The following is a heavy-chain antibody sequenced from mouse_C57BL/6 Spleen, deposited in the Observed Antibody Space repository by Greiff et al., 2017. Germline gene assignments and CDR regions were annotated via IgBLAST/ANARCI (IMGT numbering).Heavy chain of an antibody. CDR3: AIDYYGSSSGWFAY. CDR1: GYAFTNYL. V-gene: IGHV1-54*01. D-gene: IGHD1-1*01. CDR2: INPGSGGT. Sequence: QVQLQQSGAELVRPGTSVKVSCKASGYAFTNYLIEWVKQRPGQGLEWIGVINPGSGGTNYNEKFKGKATLTADKSSSTAYMQLSSLTSEDSAVYFCAIDYYGSSSGWFAYWGQGTLVTVSA. J-gene: IGHJ3*01.